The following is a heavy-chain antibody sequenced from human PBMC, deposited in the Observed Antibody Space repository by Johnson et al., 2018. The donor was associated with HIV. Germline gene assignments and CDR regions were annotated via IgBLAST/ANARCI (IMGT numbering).Heavy chain of an antibody. J-gene: IGHJ3*02. CDR1: GFTFSDYY. Sequence: QVQLAESGGGLVKPGGSLRLSCAASGFTFSDYYMNWIRQAPGKGLEWLSNISSGGSLRYYADSVRGRFTISRDNAENSLYLQMNSLRAEDTAVYYCAKDAYWSGGRCYGFGAFDIWGQGTMVTVSS. CDR2: ISSGGSLR. CDR3: AKDAYWSGGRCYGFGAFDI. D-gene: IGHD2-15*01. V-gene: IGHV3-11*01.